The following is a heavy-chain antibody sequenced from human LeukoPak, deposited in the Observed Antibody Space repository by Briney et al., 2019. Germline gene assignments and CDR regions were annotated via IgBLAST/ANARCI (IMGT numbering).Heavy chain of an antibody. CDR1: GFTFSSYA. CDR2: ISYDGSNK. CDR3: ARGSVDTAMVVDY. V-gene: IGHV3-30-3*01. D-gene: IGHD5-18*01. J-gene: IGHJ4*02. Sequence: GGSLRLSCAASGFTFSSYAKHWVRQASGKGLEWVAVISYDGSNKYYADSVKGRFTISRDNSKNTPYLQMNSLRAEDTAVYYCARGSVDTAMVVDYWGQGTLVTVSS.